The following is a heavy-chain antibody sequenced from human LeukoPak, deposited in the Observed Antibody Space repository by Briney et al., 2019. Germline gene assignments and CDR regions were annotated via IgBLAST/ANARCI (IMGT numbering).Heavy chain of an antibody. CDR1: GFTFSSYW. J-gene: IGHJ4*02. CDR2: IKQDGSEK. Sequence: GGSLRLSCAASGFTFSSYWMSWVRQAPGKGLEWVANIKQDGSEKYYVDSVRGRFTISRDNAKNSLDLQMNSLRAEDTAVYFCARDSTWGGIYFDYWGQGTLVTVSS. D-gene: IGHD3-16*01. V-gene: IGHV3-7*01. CDR3: ARDSTWGGIYFDY.